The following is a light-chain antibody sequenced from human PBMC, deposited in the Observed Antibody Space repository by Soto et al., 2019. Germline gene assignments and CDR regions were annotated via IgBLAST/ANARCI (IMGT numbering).Light chain of an antibody. CDR2: DAY. CDR3: QQYNSYSPQYT. Sequence: DIQMTQSPSTLSASVGDRVTITCRASQSISSWLAWYQQKPGKAPKLLIYDAYSLESGVPSRFSGSGSGTEFTLPISSLQPDDFATYYCQQYNSYSPQYTFGQGTKLEIK. J-gene: IGKJ2*01. CDR1: QSISSW. V-gene: IGKV1-5*01.